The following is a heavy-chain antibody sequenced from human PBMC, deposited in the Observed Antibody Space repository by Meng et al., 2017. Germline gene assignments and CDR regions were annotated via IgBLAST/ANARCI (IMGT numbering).Heavy chain of an antibody. CDR3: ARDEDISAAGKLFGDY. CDR2: INPKSGDT. CDR1: GYNFPDYY. J-gene: IGHJ4*02. D-gene: IGHD6-25*01. V-gene: IGHV1-2*06. Sequence: GERVQVGAEVKKPWASVKVSCKPSGYNFPDYYIPWVRRAPGQWLEWMGRINPKSGDTHYAQKFQARVTMTGDTSISTAYMELSGLRSDDTAMYYCARDEDISAAGKLFGDYWGQGTLVTVSS.